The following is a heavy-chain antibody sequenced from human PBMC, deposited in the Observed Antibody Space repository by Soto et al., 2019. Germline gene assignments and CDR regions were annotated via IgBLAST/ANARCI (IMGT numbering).Heavy chain of an antibody. D-gene: IGHD3-10*01. CDR2: IYSGGST. Sequence: EVQLVESGGGLVQPGGSLRLSCAASGFTVSSNYMSWVRQAPGKGLEWVSVIYSGGSTYYADSVKSRFTISRDNSKNTLYLQMNSLRAEDTAVYYCARGHLYYYGSGSGYMDVWGKGTTVTVSS. CDR3: ARGHLYYYGSGSGYMDV. V-gene: IGHV3-66*01. CDR1: GFTVSSNY. J-gene: IGHJ6*03.